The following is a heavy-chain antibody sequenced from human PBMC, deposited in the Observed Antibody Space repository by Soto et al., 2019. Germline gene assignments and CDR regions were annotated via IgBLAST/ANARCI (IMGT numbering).Heavy chain of an antibody. J-gene: IGHJ4*02. CDR1: GYTFNSYY. Sequence: ASVKVSCKASGYTFNSYYMHWVRQAPGQGLEWMGIINPSGGSTSYAQKFQGRVTMTRDTSTSTVYMELSSLRSEDTAVYYCARDRGNYDSSGYYYFDYWGQGTLVTVSS. D-gene: IGHD3-22*01. V-gene: IGHV1-46*02. CDR3: ARDRGNYDSSGYYYFDY. CDR2: INPSGGST.